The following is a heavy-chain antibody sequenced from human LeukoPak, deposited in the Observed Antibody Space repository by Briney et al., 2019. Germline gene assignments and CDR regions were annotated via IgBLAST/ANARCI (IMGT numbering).Heavy chain of an antibody. J-gene: IGHJ3*02. Sequence: SETLSLTCTVSGGSVSSGSYYWSWTRQPPGKGLEWIGYIYYSGSTNYNPSLKSRVTISVDTSKNQFSLKLSSVTAADTAVYYCARVLSNAFDIWGQGTMVTVSS. V-gene: IGHV4-61*01. CDR3: ARVLSNAFDI. D-gene: IGHD2-15*01. CDR1: GGSVSSGSYY. CDR2: IYYSGST.